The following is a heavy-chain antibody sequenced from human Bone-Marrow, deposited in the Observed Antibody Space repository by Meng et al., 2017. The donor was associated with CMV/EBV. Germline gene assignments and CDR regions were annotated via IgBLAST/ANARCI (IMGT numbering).Heavy chain of an antibody. CDR3: ARRVAIIGTTPFDY. V-gene: IGHV3-21*01. Sequence: GGSLRLSCAASGFTFSSYSMNWVRQAPGKGLEWVSSISSSSSYIYYADSVKGRFTISRDNAKNSLYLQMNSLRAEDTGVYYCARRVAIIGTTPFDYWGQGTLVTVSS. J-gene: IGHJ4*02. CDR2: ISSSSSYI. CDR1: GFTFSSYS. D-gene: IGHD1-20*01.